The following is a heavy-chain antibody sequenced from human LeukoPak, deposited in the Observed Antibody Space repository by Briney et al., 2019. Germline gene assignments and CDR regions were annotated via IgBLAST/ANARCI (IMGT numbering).Heavy chain of an antibody. D-gene: IGHD2-2*01. V-gene: IGHV3-23*01. CDR2: ISSAGNT. Sequence: GGSLRLSCAASGFTFSSYAMNWVRQAPGKGLEWVSAISSAGNTYYADSVKGRFTISRDSSKNTLYLQMNSLRSEDTAVYYCAKGGGPYHLPTDYWGQGTLVTVSS. CDR3: AKGGGPYHLPTDY. CDR1: GFTFSSYA. J-gene: IGHJ4*02.